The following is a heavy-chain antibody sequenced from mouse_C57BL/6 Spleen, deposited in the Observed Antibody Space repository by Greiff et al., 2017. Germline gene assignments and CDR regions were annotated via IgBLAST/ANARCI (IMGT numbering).Heavy chain of an antibody. CDR1: GYTFTSYW. CDR2: IDPSDSET. V-gene: IGHV1-52*01. D-gene: IGHD1-1*01. Sequence: QVQLQQPGAELVRPGSSVKLSCKASGYTFTSYWMHWVKQRPIQGLEWIGNIDPSDSETHYNQKFKDKATLTVDKSSSTAYMQLSSLTSEDSAVYYCARRADCSSALGRFDVWGTGTTVTVSS. J-gene: IGHJ1*03. CDR3: ARRADCSSALGRFDV.